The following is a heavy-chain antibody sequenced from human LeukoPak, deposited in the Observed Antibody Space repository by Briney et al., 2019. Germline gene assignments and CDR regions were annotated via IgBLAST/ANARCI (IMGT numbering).Heavy chain of an antibody. CDR2: INSDGSST. CDR3: ARVRGPLAFDF. CDR1: GFTFSSYW. J-gene: IGHJ3*01. Sequence: TGGSLRLSCAASGFTFSSYWMHWVRQAPGKGLVWVSRINSDGSSTSYADSVKGRFTISRDNAKNTLYLQMNSLRADDTAVYYCARVRGPLAFDFWGQGTMVTVSS. D-gene: IGHD3-16*01. V-gene: IGHV3-74*01.